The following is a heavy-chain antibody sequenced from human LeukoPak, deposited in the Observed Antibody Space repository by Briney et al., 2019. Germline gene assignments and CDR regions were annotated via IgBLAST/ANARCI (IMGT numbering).Heavy chain of an antibody. CDR2: INPSGGST. CDR1: GYTFTTYY. D-gene: IGHD3-9*01. Sequence: ASVKVSCKASGYTFTTYYMHWVRQAPGQGLEWMGIINPSGGSTSHAQRFQGRVTMTRDTSTSTVYMELSSLRSEDTAVYYCARGGRSTYFDWSPDYWGQGTLVTVSS. J-gene: IGHJ4*02. V-gene: IGHV1-46*01. CDR3: ARGGRSTYFDWSPDY.